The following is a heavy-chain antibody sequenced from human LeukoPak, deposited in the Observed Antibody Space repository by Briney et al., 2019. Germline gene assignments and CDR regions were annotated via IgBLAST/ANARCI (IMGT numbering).Heavy chain of an antibody. CDR1: ADSITRYY. V-gene: IGHV4-59*01. Sequence: KPSETLSLTCSVSADSITRYYWSWIRQPPGKGLEWVGYMFHTGSTSYNPSLKSRVTLSMDTSKLQFSLKLTSVTAADTAVYYCAREGGKQWLVFDYWGPGSPGHRLL. J-gene: IGHJ4*02. CDR3: AREGGKQWLVFDY. D-gene: IGHD6-19*01. CDR2: MFHTGST.